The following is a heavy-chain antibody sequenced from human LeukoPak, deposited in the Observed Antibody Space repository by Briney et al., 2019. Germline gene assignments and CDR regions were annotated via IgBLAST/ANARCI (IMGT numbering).Heavy chain of an antibody. V-gene: IGHV3-48*03. CDR2: ISSSGSTI. CDR3: TTDQVVAGTVTPLFDY. Sequence: GGSLRLSCAASGFTFSSYEMNWVRQAPGKGLEWVSYISSSGSTIYYADSVKGRFTISRDNAKNSLYLQMNSLRAEDTAVYYCTTDQVVAGTVTPLFDYWGQGTLVTVSS. J-gene: IGHJ4*02. D-gene: IGHD6-19*01. CDR1: GFTFSSYE.